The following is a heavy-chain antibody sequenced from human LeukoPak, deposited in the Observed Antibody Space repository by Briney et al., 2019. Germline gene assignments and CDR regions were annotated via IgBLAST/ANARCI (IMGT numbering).Heavy chain of an antibody. V-gene: IGHV1-18*01. J-gene: IGHJ4*02. CDR3: ARVDGYNCGRPFDY. Sequence: GASVKVSCKASGYTFTSYGIAWVRQAPGQGLESMGWISSYNGNTNYAQKFQGRVTMTTDTSTTTSYMQLRSLRSDDTAIYYCARVDGYNCGRPFDYWGQGTLVTVSS. CDR2: ISSYNGNT. CDR1: GYTFTSYG. D-gene: IGHD5-18*01.